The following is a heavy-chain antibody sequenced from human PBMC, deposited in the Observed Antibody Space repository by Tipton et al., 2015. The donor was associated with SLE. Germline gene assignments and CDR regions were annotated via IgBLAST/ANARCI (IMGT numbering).Heavy chain of an antibody. D-gene: IGHD3-3*01. V-gene: IGHV4-34*01. CDR3: ARCTIFGVVRGSFDS. Sequence: TLSLTCAVYGGSFSDYFWTWIRKSPGKGLEWIGDVNHSGSTDYHPSLKSRLTMSVDTSKNHFSLKLTYVTAADPALYYCARCTIFGVVRGSFDSWGQGTLVTVS. CDR1: GGSFSDYF. CDR2: VNHSGST. J-gene: IGHJ4*02.